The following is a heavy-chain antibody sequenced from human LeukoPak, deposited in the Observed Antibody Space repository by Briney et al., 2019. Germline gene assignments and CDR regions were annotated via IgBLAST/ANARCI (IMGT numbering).Heavy chain of an antibody. D-gene: IGHD6-19*01. Sequence: PGGSLRLSCAASGFTFSTHSMNWVRQAPGKGLEWASSISSLSDYIYHADSVKGRFTISRDNAKNSLYLQMNSLRVEDTAVYYCATTLTRDSSGSYGALDYWGQGTLVIVSS. J-gene: IGHJ4*02. V-gene: IGHV3-21*01. CDR1: GFTFSTHS. CDR2: ISSLSDYI. CDR3: ATTLTRDSSGSYGALDY.